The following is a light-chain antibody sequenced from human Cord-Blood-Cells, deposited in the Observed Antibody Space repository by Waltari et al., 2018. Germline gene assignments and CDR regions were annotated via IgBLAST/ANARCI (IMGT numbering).Light chain of an antibody. CDR3: CSYAGSYTLV. CDR1: SSDVGGYNY. Sequence: QSALTQPRSVSGSPGQSVTISCTGTSSDVGGYNYVSWYQHPPGKAPKLMIYDVSKRPSGVPDRFSGSKSGNPASLTISGLQAEDEADYYCCSYAGSYTLVFGGGTKLTVL. CDR2: DVS. J-gene: IGLJ3*02. V-gene: IGLV2-11*01.